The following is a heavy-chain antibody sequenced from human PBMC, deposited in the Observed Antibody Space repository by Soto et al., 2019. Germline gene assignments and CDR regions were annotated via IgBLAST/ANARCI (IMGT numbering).Heavy chain of an antibody. CDR2: MNEDGGTT. CDR3: ASDLSRRAYV. Sequence: GGSLRLSCAASGFTFSSYWMHWVRQAPGKGLVWVSRMNEDGGTTDYADSVKGRFTISRDNAKNTLYLQMNSLRVEDTAVYYCASDLSRRAYVWRQGTTVTVS. V-gene: IGHV3-74*01. CDR1: GFTFSSYW. J-gene: IGHJ6*02.